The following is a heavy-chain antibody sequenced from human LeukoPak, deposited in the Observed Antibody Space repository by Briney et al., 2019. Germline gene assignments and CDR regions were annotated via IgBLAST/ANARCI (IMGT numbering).Heavy chain of an antibody. D-gene: IGHD6-13*01. CDR1: GYSFTSYW. J-gene: IGHJ5*02. CDR2: IYPGDSDT. Sequence: GESLQISCKGSGYSFTSYWIGWVRQLPGKGLEWMGIIYPGDSDTRYSPSFQGQVTISADKSISTAYLQWSSLKASDTAMYYCASSSSWSWFDPWGQGTLVTVSS. V-gene: IGHV5-51*01. CDR3: ASSSSWSWFDP.